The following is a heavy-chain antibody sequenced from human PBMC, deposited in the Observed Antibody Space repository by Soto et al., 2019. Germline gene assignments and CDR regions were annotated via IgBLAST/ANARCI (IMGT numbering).Heavy chain of an antibody. CDR1: GYTFTSYA. CDR2: INAGNGNT. CDR3: ARARQEASSSSVALFDY. D-gene: IGHD6-6*01. V-gene: IGHV1-3*01. Sequence: ASVKVSCKASGYTFTSYAMHWVRQAPGQRLEWMGWINAGNGNTKYSQKFQGRVTITRDTSASTAYMELSSLRSEDTAVYYCARARQEASSSSVALFDYWGQGTLVTVS. J-gene: IGHJ4*02.